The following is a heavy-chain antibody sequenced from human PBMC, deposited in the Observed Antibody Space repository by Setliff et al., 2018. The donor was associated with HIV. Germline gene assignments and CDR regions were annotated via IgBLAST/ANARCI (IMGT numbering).Heavy chain of an antibody. V-gene: IGHV1-69*13. CDR2: IIPIFGTA. CDR1: GGTFSSYA. CDR3: ARDGGYSGYQDYYGMDA. J-gene: IGHJ6*02. Sequence: SVKVSCKASGGTFSSYAISWVRQAPGQGLEWMGGIIPIFGTANYAQKFQGRVTITADESTSTAYMELSSLRSEDTAVYYCARDGGYSGYQDYYGMDAWGQGTTVTVSS. D-gene: IGHD5-12*01.